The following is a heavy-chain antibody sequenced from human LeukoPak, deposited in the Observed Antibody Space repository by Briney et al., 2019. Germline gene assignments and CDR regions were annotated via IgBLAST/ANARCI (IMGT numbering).Heavy chain of an antibody. CDR3: ARASRLGVLSLGY. Sequence: SETLSQTCTVSGGSISRGDYYWSWIRQHPGKGLEGIGYISNRGRTYYNPSLKRRLTISIETSQNLFSPKLSSVTAADTAVYRCARASRLGVLSLGYWGQGTLVTVSS. J-gene: IGHJ4*02. CDR2: ISNRGRT. V-gene: IGHV4-31*03. CDR1: GGSISRGDYY. D-gene: IGHD3-16*02.